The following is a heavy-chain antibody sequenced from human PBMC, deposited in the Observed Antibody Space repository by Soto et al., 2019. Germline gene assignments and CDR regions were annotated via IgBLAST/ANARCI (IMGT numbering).Heavy chain of an antibody. CDR1: GDSISNSRFY. D-gene: IGHD3-22*01. CDR2: IYHTGNA. Sequence: SETLSLTCSVSGDSISNSRFYWAWIRQPPGEGLEWIGSIYHTGNAYYNPSLKSRVTISVDTSKNQFSLKLTSVTAADAALYYCAMDFFESSEYTTHCFDPWRQGTLVTVSS. V-gene: IGHV4-39*01. J-gene: IGHJ5*02. CDR3: AMDFFESSEYTTHCFDP.